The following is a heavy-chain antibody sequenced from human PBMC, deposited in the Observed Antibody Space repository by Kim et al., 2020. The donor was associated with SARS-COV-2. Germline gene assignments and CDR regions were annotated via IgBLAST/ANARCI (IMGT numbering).Heavy chain of an antibody. CDR2: VDFSGSVI. J-gene: IGHJ5*01. V-gene: IGHV3-48*02. CDR1: GFTFTYYA. D-gene: IGHD2-2*01. Sequence: GGSLRLSCEASGFTFTYYAMNWVRQAPGKGPEWVSYVDFSGSVIYYADSVKGRFTISRDNDKNSVYLQMNSLRDEDTAVYHCARGLHRYCSSTTCPNMDWSDAWCQGTLVTVSS. CDR3: ARGLHRYCSSTTCPNMDWSDA.